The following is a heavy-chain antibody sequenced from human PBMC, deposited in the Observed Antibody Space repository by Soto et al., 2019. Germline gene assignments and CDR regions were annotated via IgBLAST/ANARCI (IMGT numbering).Heavy chain of an antibody. CDR3: ARDIGSYAYGEGY. J-gene: IGHJ4*02. D-gene: IGHD3-10*01. CDR1: GGSISSYY. Sequence: SETLSLTCTVSGGSISSYYWSWIRQPPGKGLEWIGYIYYSGSTNYNPSLKSRVTISVDTSKNQFSLKLSSVTAADTAVYYCARDIGSYAYGEGYWGQGIQVTVSS. V-gene: IGHV4-59*12. CDR2: IYYSGST.